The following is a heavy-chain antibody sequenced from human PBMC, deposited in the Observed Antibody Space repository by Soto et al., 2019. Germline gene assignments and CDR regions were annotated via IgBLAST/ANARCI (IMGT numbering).Heavy chain of an antibody. V-gene: IGHV3-21*01. J-gene: IGHJ3*02. CDR2: ISSSSSYI. CDR3: ARDGDSSSWYTTDAFDI. CDR1: GFTFSSYS. D-gene: IGHD6-13*01. Sequence: GGSLRLSCAASGFTFSSYSMNWVRQAPGKGLEWVSSISSSSSYIYYADSVKGRFTISRDNAKNSLYLQMNSLRAEDTAVYYCARDGDSSSWYTTDAFDIWGQGTMVTVSS.